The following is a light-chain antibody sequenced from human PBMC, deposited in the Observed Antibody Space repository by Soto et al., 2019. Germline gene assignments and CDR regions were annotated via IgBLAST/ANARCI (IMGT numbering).Light chain of an antibody. J-gene: IGLJ1*01. CDR2: DVS. V-gene: IGLV2-14*01. Sequence: QSALTQPASVSGSPGQSIPISYTKTSSDVGGYNYVSWYQQHPGKAPKFMIYDVSNRPSGVSNRFSVSKSGNTASLTISGLQAEDEADYYCRSYTTSNTRQIVFGTGTKVTVL. CDR1: SSDVGGYNY. CDR3: RSYTTSNTRQIV.